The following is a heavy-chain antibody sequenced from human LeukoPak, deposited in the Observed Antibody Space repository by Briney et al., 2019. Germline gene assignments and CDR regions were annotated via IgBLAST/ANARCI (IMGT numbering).Heavy chain of an antibody. D-gene: IGHD2-2*02. CDR2: MNPNSGNT. J-gene: IGHJ4*02. CDR1: GYTFTSYD. Sequence: ASVKVSCKASGYTFTSYDINWVRQATGQGLEWMGWMNPNSGNTGYAQKFQDRVTMTRNTSISTAYMELSSLRSEDTAVYYCARASAIRYLSDYWGQGTLVTVSS. V-gene: IGHV1-8*01. CDR3: ARASAIRYLSDY.